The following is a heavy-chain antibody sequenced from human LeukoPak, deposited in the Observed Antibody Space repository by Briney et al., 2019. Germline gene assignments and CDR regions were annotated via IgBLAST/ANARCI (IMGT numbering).Heavy chain of an antibody. CDR2: ISGGGGTT. V-gene: IGHV3-23*01. J-gene: IGHJ6*03. D-gene: IGHD2-8*01. CDR1: GFTFSSYA. Sequence: GGSLRLSCAAAGFTFSSYAMTWVRQAPGKGLEWVSTISGGGGTTDYADSVKGRFTISRDNSKNTLYLQINSLRAEDTAVYYCAKDRGHCINGVCHNYYYMDVWGTGTTVTVSS. CDR3: AKDRGHCINGVCHNYYYMDV.